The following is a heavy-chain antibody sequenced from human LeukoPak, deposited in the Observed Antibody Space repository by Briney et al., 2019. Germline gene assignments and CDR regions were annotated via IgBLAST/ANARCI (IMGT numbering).Heavy chain of an antibody. CDR1: GFTFSSCW. V-gene: IGHV3-7*01. D-gene: IGHD2-15*01. CDR3: AREGCSGGSCYSFWFDP. Sequence: GGSLRLSCAASGFTFSSCWMSWVRQAPGKGLEWVANIKQDGSEEYYVDSVKGRFTISRDNAKNSLYLQMNSLRAEDTAVYYCAREGCSGGSCYSFWFDPWGQGTLVTVSS. CDR2: IKQDGSEE. J-gene: IGHJ5*02.